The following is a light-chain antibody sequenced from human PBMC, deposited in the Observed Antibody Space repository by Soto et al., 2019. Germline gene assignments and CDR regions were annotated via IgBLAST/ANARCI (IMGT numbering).Light chain of an antibody. CDR2: GVS. CDR1: NSDVGGYNY. CDR3: TSYSSSSTLII. J-gene: IGLJ2*01. V-gene: IGLV2-14*03. Sequence: QSALTQPASVSGSPGQSISMSCTGTNSDVGGYNYVSWYQQHPGKAPKLMIYGVSSRPSGVSNRFSGSKSGNTASLTISGLQAEDEADYYCTSYSSSSTLIIFGGGTKLTVL.